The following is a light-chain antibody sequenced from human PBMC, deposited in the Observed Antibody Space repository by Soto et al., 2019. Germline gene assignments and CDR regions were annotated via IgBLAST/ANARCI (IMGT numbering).Light chain of an antibody. CDR3: QQFNDWPFT. CDR2: GAS. V-gene: IGKV3-15*01. J-gene: IGKJ4*01. CDR1: QSVSNN. Sequence: EIVMTQSPATLSVSPGERATLSCRASQSVSNNLAWYQQKPGQAPRLLIYGASTGATGLPARFTGSGSGTEFTLTISSLQSEDFAVYYCQQFNDWPFTFGGGTKVEIK.